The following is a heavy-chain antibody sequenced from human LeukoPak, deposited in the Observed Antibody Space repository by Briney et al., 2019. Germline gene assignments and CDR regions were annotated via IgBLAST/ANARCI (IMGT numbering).Heavy chain of an antibody. CDR2: IYYIGST. Sequence: NPSETLSLTCTVSGGSISNYYWSWIRQPPGKELEWIGYIYYIGSTNYNPSLKRRVTISVDTSKNQFSLKLSSVTAADTAVYYCARRAAYYYGSGSFDYWGQGTLVTVSS. CDR3: ARRAAYYYGSGSFDY. D-gene: IGHD3-10*01. CDR1: GGSISNYY. J-gene: IGHJ4*02. V-gene: IGHV4-59*12.